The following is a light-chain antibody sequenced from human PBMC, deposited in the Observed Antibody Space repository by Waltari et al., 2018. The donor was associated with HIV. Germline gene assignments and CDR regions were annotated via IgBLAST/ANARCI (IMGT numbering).Light chain of an antibody. CDR2: DAS. CDR3: QQRRNWPPLT. Sequence: EIVLTQSPATLSLSPGERATLSCRASQSVSSYLAWYQQKPGQAPRLLIYDASNRATCIPARFSGSGSGTDFTLTISSLEPEDFAVYYCQQRRNWPPLTFGGGTKV. CDR1: QSVSSY. J-gene: IGKJ4*01. V-gene: IGKV3-11*01.